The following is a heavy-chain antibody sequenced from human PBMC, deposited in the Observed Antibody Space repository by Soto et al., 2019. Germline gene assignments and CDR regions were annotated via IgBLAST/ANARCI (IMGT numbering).Heavy chain of an antibody. Sequence: ASVKVSCKASGYTFITYGISCVRQAPGQGLEWMGWISPYNGNTNYAQKVQGRVTMTTDTSTTTAYMELRNLRSDDTAMYYCAREGTSWSFNWFDPWGQGTLVTVSS. D-gene: IGHD6-13*01. CDR3: AREGTSWSFNWFDP. J-gene: IGHJ5*02. CDR1: GYTFITYG. CDR2: ISPYNGNT. V-gene: IGHV1-18*01.